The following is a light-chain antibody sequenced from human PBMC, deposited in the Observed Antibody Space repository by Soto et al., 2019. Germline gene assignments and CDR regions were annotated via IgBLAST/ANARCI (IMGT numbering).Light chain of an antibody. V-gene: IGKV3-15*01. CDR3: QQYNNWPPMFT. CDR1: QGVSSN. J-gene: IGKJ3*01. CDR2: GAS. Sequence: EIVMTQSPATLSVSPGERATLSCRASQGVSSNLAWYQQKPGQAPRLLIYGASTRATGIPARFSGSGSGTEFTLTISSLHSEDFAVYYCQQYNNWPPMFTFGPGTKVEIK.